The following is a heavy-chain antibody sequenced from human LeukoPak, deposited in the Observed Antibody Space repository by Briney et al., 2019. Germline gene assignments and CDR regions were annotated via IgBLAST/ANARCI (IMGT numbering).Heavy chain of an antibody. V-gene: IGHV4-31*03. J-gene: IGHJ4*02. D-gene: IGHD4-17*01. CDR1: GGSISSGGYS. CDR3: ARVNIRSPAFDY. Sequence: NPPETLSLTCTVSGGSISSGGYSWSWIRQHPGKGLEWIGYIYYSGSTYYNPSLKSRVTISVDTSKNQFSLKLSSVTAADTAVYYCARVNIRSPAFDYWGQGTLVTVSS. CDR2: IYYSGST.